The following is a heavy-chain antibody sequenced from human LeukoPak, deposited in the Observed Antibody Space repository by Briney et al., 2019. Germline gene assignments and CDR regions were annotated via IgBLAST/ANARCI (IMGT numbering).Heavy chain of an antibody. CDR2: IKQDGSEK. CDR3: ARDQKGDFWSGYYYYFDY. J-gene: IGHJ4*02. Sequence: GGSLRLSRAASGFTFSSYWMSWVRQAPGKGLEWVANIKQDGSEKYYVDSVKGRFTISRDNAKNSLYLQMNSLRAEDTAVYYCARDQKGDFWSGYYYYFDYWGQGTLVTVSS. V-gene: IGHV3-7*01. D-gene: IGHD3-3*01. CDR1: GFTFSSYW.